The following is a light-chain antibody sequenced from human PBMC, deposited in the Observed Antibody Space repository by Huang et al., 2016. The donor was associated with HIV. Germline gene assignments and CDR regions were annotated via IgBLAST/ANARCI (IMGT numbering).Light chain of an antibody. CDR3: QQSNTFPLT. J-gene: IGKJ4*01. V-gene: IGKV1-16*02. CDR2: DAS. CDR1: QDIRSN. Sequence: DIQMPQSPSSLSASVGDRGTITCRASQDIRSNLAWFQQTPGKAPKYLIYDASTLQSGVPSKFSGNGYGTDFTLTISSLQPEDIATYYCQQSNTFPLTFGGGTKVEI.